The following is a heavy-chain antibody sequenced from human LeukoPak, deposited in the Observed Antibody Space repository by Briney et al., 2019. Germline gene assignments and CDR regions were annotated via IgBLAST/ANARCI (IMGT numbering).Heavy chain of an antibody. CDR3: ARHTQPGQWRTHNWFDP. Sequence: SETLSLTCAVYGGSFSGYYWSWIRQPPGKGLEWIGEINHSGSTNYNPSLKSRVTISVDTSKNQFSLKLSSVTAADTAVYYCARHTQPGQWRTHNWFDPWGQGTLVTVSS. D-gene: IGHD6-19*01. CDR1: GGSFSGYY. J-gene: IGHJ5*02. CDR2: INHSGST. V-gene: IGHV4-34*01.